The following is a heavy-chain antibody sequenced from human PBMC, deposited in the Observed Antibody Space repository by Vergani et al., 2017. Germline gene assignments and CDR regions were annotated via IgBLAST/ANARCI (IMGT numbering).Heavy chain of an antibody. CDR3: AGAEIRDPNYDFWGGSIYYMDV. V-gene: IGHV1-8*01. J-gene: IGHJ6*03. CDR2: MNPNSGNT. Sequence: QVQLVQSGAEVKKPGASVKVSCKASGYTFTSYDINWVRQATGQGLEWMGWMNPNSGNTGYAQKFQGRVTMTRNTSISTAYMELSSLRSEDTAVYYCAGAEIRDPNYDFWGGSIYYMDVWGKGTTVTVSS. D-gene: IGHD3-3*01. CDR1: GYTFTSYD.